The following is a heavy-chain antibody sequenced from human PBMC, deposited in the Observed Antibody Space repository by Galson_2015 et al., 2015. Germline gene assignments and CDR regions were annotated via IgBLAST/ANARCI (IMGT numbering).Heavy chain of an antibody. Sequence: YMYSSGSTDYNPSLKSRVTISLDTSKNEISLKLSSVTAADTALYYCARLASSTAPFDYWGQGTLVTVSS. J-gene: IGHJ4*02. D-gene: IGHD2-2*01. CDR2: MYSSGST. CDR3: ARLASSTAPFDY. V-gene: IGHV4-61*07.